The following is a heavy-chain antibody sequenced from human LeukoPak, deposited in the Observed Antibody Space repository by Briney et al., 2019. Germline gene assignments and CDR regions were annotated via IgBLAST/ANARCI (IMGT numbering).Heavy chain of an antibody. D-gene: IGHD3-10*01. V-gene: IGHV4-30-2*01. CDR3: ARGDGSRSGRWFDP. Sequence: SETLSLTCTVSGASISSGTYSWSWIRQPPGEGLEWIGYIYHTGSTYYNPSLKGRVTISVDRSKNRFSLNLNFVTAADTALYYCARGDGSRSGRWFDPWGQGTLITVSS. CDR2: IYHTGST. J-gene: IGHJ5*02. CDR1: GASISSGTYS.